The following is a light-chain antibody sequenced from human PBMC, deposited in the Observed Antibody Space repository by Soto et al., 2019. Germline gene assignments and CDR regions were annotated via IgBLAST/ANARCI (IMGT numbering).Light chain of an antibody. Sequence: DVQLTQSPSSLSASVGDRVTITCRASQNINSYLNWYQQRPGTAPKFLIYAASSLQSGVPLRFSGSESGPDFTLIISGLQPEDSGFYFCQQTFNTPHTFGQGTKLEI. J-gene: IGKJ2*01. CDR2: AAS. V-gene: IGKV1-39*01. CDR3: QQTFNTPHT. CDR1: QNINSY.